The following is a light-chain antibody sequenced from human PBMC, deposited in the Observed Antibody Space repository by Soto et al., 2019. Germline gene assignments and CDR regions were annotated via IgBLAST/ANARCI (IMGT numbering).Light chain of an antibody. Sequence: EIVLTQPPVTLSLSPGESASLSCSASQSIGRNCLAWYQQKPGQAPRLLIYGAFTRATGIPARFSGTGSGTEFTLTISSLQAADFALYHCKQYGISPGTFGQWT. CDR1: QSIGRNC. CDR2: GAF. J-gene: IGKJ1*01. CDR3: KQYGISPGT. V-gene: IGKV3-20*01.